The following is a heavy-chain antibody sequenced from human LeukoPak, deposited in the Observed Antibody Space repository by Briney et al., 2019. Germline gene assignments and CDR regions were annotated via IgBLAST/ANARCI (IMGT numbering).Heavy chain of an antibody. D-gene: IGHD3-10*01. J-gene: IGHJ4*02. CDR1: GYSFTSYW. V-gene: IGHV5-51*01. CDR2: IYPGDSDT. CDR3: ARTQARGGFDY. Sequence: GESLKISCKGSGYSFTSYWIGWGRQMPGKGLEWMGIIYPGDSDTRYNPSFQGQVTISADNSISTAYLQWSSLNASDTAMYYCARTQARGGFDYWGQGTLVTVSS.